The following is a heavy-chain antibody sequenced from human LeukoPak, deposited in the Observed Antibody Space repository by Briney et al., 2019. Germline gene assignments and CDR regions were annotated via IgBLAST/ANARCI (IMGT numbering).Heavy chain of an antibody. Sequence: PSETLSLTCTVSGGSISSYYWSWVRQPPGKGLEWIGYIYYSGSTNYNPSLKSRVTISVDTSKNQFSLKLSSLTAADTAVYYCASHYYDSSVRDYWGQGTLVTVSS. D-gene: IGHD3-22*01. CDR2: IYYSGST. CDR1: GGSISSYY. V-gene: IGHV4-59*01. J-gene: IGHJ4*02. CDR3: ASHYYDSSVRDY.